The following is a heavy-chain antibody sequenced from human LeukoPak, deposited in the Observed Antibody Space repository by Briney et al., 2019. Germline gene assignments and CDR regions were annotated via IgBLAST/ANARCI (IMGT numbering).Heavy chain of an antibody. CDR1: GYSISSGYY. CDR2: IYHSGST. V-gene: IGHV4-38-2*01. Sequence: SETLSLTCAVSGYSISSGYYSGWIRQPPGKGLEWIGSIYHSGSTYYNPSLKSRVTISVDTSKNQFSLKLSSVTAADTAVYHCARQRGYSWFDPWGQGTLVTVSS. CDR3: ARQRGYSWFDP. J-gene: IGHJ5*02. D-gene: IGHD6-13*01.